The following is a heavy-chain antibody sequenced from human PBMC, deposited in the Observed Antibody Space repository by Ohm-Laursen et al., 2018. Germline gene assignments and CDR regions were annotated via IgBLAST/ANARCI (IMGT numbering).Heavy chain of an antibody. V-gene: IGHV3-49*04. CDR1: GFIFGDYA. D-gene: IGHD3-22*01. Sequence: SLRLSCTASGFIFGDYAINWVRQAPGKGLEWVGFTRNKAFRGTTEYAASVKGRFTISRDDSKSIAYLQMNSLKTEDTAVYYCTRDPSWDSSGLLWGQGTLVTVSS. J-gene: IGHJ4*02. CDR3: TRDPSWDSSGLL. CDR2: TRNKAFRGTT.